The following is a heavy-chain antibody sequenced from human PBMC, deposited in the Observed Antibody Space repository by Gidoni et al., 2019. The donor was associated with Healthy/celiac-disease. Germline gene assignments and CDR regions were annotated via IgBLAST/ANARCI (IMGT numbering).Heavy chain of an antibody. CDR2: ISGSVGST. CDR1: GFTFSSYA. Sequence: EVQLLESGGGLVQPGGSLSLSCAASGFTFSSYAMSWVRQAPGQGLEWVSAISGSVGSTYYADSVKGRFTISRDNSKNTLYLQMNSLRAEDTAVYYCAKGGNNSGWYAEYFQHWGQGTLVTVSS. J-gene: IGHJ1*01. D-gene: IGHD6-19*01. CDR3: AKGGNNSGWYAEYFQH. V-gene: IGHV3-23*01.